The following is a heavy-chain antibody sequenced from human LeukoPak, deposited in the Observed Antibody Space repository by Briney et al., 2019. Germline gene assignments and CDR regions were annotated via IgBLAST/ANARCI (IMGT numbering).Heavy chain of an antibody. CDR3: ARASYYYDSSGYGPFDY. Sequence: PSETLSLTCTVSGGSISSYYWSWIRQPPGKGLEWIGYIYYSGSTNYNPSLKSRVTISVDTSKNQFSLKLSSVTAADTAVYYCARASYYYDSSGYGPFDYWGQGTLVTVSS. D-gene: IGHD3-22*01. CDR1: GGSISSYY. V-gene: IGHV4-59*01. J-gene: IGHJ4*02. CDR2: IYYSGST.